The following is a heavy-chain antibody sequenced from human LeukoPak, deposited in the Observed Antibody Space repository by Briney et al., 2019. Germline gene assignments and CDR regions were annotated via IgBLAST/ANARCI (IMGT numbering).Heavy chain of an antibody. CDR2: FSSNGGST. J-gene: IGHJ3*02. Sequence: GGSPRLSRAASGFTFSSYAMHWVRQAPGKGLEYVSAFSSNGGSTYYANSVKGRFTISRDNSKNTLYLQMGSLRAEDMAVYYCARGLEPYDAFDIWGHGTMVTVSS. CDR3: ARGLEPYDAFDI. D-gene: IGHD1-14*01. V-gene: IGHV3-64*01. CDR1: GFTFSSYA.